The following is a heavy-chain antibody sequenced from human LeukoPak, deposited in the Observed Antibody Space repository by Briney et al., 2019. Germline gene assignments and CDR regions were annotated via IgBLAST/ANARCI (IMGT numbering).Heavy chain of an antibody. D-gene: IGHD5-12*01. CDR3: ARQGYSDYGFDS. J-gene: IGHJ4*02. Sequence: GESLKISCRGSGYRFTTSWIAWVRQMSGKGLECMGIIYPGDSDTRYSPSFQGQVTISADKSISTAYLQWSSLKASDSAIYYCARQGYSDYGFDSWGQGTLVTVSS. V-gene: IGHV5-51*01. CDR2: IYPGDSDT. CDR1: GYRFTTSW.